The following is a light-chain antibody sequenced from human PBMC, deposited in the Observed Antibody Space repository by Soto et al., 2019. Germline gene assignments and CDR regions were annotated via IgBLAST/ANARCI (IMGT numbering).Light chain of an antibody. V-gene: IGLV2-23*01. Sequence: QSVLTQPASVSGSPGQSITISCTGTSSDVGSYNLVSWYQQHPGKAPKLMIYEGSKRPSGVSNRFSGSKSGNTASLSISGLLAEDEADYYCCSYAGTIYVFGTGTKVTVL. CDR2: EGS. CDR3: CSYAGTIYV. J-gene: IGLJ1*01. CDR1: SSDVGSYNL.